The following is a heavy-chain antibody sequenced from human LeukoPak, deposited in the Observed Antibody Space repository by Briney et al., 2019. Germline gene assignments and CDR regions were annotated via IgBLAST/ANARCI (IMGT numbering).Heavy chain of an antibody. CDR3: ARDWGDTSGWYVDY. J-gene: IGHJ4*02. V-gene: IGHV1-18*01. CDR1: GYTFTNYG. Sequence: ASVKVSCKASGYTFTNYGISWVRQAPGQGLEWMGWISTYNGNTNYAEKLQGRVTVTTDTSTSTAYMELRSLRSDDTAVYYCARDWGDTSGWYVDYWAREPWSPSPQ. D-gene: IGHD6-25*01. CDR2: ISTYNGNT.